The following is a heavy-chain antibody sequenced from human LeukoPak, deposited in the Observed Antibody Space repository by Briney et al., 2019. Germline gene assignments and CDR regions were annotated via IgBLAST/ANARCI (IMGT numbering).Heavy chain of an antibody. Sequence: GGSLRLSCAASGFTFSSYAMHWVRQAPGKGLEWLAVISYDGSKKYYADSVKGRFTISRDNSKNTMYVQMNSLRIEDTAVYYCARDFPNWGRDDYFDYWGQGTLVTVSS. CDR3: ARDFPNWGRDDYFDY. V-gene: IGHV3-30-3*01. J-gene: IGHJ4*02. D-gene: IGHD7-27*01. CDR2: ISYDGSKK. CDR1: GFTFSSYA.